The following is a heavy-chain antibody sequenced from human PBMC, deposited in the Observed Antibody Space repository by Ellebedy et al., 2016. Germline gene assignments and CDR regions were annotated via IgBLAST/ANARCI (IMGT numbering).Heavy chain of an antibody. CDR1: GFTFSSYA. CDR3: AKGLWGAFMDV. V-gene: IGHV3-30-3*01. J-gene: IGHJ6*03. D-gene: IGHD7-27*01. Sequence: GGSLRLXXAASGFTFSSYAMHWVRQAPGKGLEWVAVISYDGSNKYYADSVKGRFTISRDNSKNTLYLQMNSLRAEDTAVYYCAKGLWGAFMDVWGKGTTVTVSS. CDR2: ISYDGSNK.